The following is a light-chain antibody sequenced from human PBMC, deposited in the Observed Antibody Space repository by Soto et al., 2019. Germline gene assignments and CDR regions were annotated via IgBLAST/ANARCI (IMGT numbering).Light chain of an antibody. Sequence: LLTQSPATLSVSPGQRVTLSCRARQSISSYLAWYQQRPGQPSGLLIYDASNRDTGIPARFSSSGSGTDFTHTISSLEPEDFALYFCQQRNNWPTTFGGRTKVE. CDR2: DAS. V-gene: IGKV3-11*01. J-gene: IGKJ4*01. CDR3: QQRNNWPTT. CDR1: QSISSY.